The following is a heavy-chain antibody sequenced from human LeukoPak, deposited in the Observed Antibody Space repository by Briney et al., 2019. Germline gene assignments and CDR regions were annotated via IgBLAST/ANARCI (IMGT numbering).Heavy chain of an antibody. V-gene: IGHV3-72*01. D-gene: IGHD3-16*02. Sequence: GGSLRLSCAASGCTFSDHYMAWVRQAPGKGLEWVGRSRNKVNSFYTEYAASVKGRFTISRDDSKNSLYLQMNSLKTEDTAVYYCAGGYVWGTYRDAFDMWGQGTMVTVSS. CDR1: GCTFSDHY. CDR3: AGGYVWGTYRDAFDM. CDR2: SRNKVNSFYT. J-gene: IGHJ3*02.